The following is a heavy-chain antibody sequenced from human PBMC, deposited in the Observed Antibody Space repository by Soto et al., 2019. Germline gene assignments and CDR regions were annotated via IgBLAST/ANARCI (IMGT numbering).Heavy chain of an antibody. J-gene: IGHJ4*02. CDR3: ARAGGYGDYATVDY. CDR2: IYYSGST. D-gene: IGHD4-17*01. Sequence: SETLSLTCTVSGGSISSYYWSWIRQPPGKGLEWIGYIYYSGSTNYNPSLKSRVTISVDTSKNQFSLKLSSVTAADTAVYYCARAGGYGDYATVDYWGQGALVTVSS. V-gene: IGHV4-59*08. CDR1: GGSISSYY.